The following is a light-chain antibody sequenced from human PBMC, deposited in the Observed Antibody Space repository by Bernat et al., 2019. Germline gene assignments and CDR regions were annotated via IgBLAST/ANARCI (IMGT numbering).Light chain of an antibody. CDR1: QSVSSN. CDR2: GTS. Sequence: EIVMTQSPATLSVSPGERATLSCRASQSVSSNLSWYQQKPGHAPRLLIYGTSSMATGIPDRFSGSVSGTDFTLTISRLEPEDFAVYYCQLYGNSPPAYTFGQGTKLEIQ. CDR3: QLYGNSPPAYT. J-gene: IGKJ2*01. V-gene: IGKV3-20*01.